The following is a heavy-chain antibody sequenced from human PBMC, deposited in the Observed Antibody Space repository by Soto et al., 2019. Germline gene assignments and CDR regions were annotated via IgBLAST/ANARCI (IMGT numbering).Heavy chain of an antibody. CDR2: ISAYNGNT. J-gene: IGHJ4*02. CDR1: GYTFTSYG. Sequence: QVQLVQSGAEVKKPGASVKVSCKASGYTFTSYGISWVRQAPGQGLEWMGWISAYNGNTNYAQKLQGRVTKTTDTSTSTAYMELRSLSSDDTAVYYCAREPYCTNGVCYWGDYFDYWGQGTLVTVSS. D-gene: IGHD2-8*01. V-gene: IGHV1-18*01. CDR3: AREPYCTNGVCYWGDYFDY.